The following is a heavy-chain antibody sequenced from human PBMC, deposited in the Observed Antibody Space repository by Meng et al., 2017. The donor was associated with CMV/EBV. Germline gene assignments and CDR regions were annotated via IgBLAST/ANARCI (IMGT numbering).Heavy chain of an antibody. J-gene: IGHJ5*02. CDR1: GGSISSYY. CDR3: ARDLMNCSSTSCANWFDP. V-gene: IGHV4-4*07. Sequence: QVPLPGSGPGLGKPSEPLSLPCTVSGGSISSYYWSWIRQPAGKGLEWIGRIYTSGSTNYNPSLKSRVTMSVDTSKNQFSLKLSSVTAADTAVYYCARDLMNCSSTSCANWFDPWGQGTLVTVSS. D-gene: IGHD2-2*01. CDR2: IYTSGST.